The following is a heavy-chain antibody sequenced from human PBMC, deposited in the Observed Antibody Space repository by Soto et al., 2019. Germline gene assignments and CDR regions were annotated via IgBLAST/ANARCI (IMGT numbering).Heavy chain of an antibody. CDR3: AKEMATTSDAFDI. J-gene: IGHJ3*02. CDR2: ISYDGSNK. V-gene: IGHV3-30*18. Sequence: QVQLVESGGGVVQPGRSLRLSCAASGFTFSSYGMHWVRQAPGKGLEWVAVISYDGSNKYYAYSVKGRFTISRDNSKNTLYLQMNSLRAEDTAVYYCAKEMATTSDAFDIWGQGTMVTVSA. CDR1: GFTFSSYG. D-gene: IGHD5-12*01.